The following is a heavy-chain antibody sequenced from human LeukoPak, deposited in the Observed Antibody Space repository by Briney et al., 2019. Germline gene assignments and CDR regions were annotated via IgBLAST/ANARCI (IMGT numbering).Heavy chain of an antibody. V-gene: IGHV3-23*01. CDR3: ARDEGTDYFDY. CDR2: ISDNGGST. J-gene: IGHJ4*02. CDR1: GFTFRNYG. Sequence: QPGGSLRLSCAASGFTFRNYGMSWVRQAPGKGLQWVSAISDNGGSTYYADSVKGRFTIPRDNAKNSLYLQMNSLRAEDTAVYYCARDEGTDYFDYWGQGTLVTVSS.